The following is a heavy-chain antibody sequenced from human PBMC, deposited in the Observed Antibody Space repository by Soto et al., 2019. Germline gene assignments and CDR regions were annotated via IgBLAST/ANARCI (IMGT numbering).Heavy chain of an antibody. CDR2: IYYSGST. V-gene: IGHV4-39*01. D-gene: IGHD2-21*01. CDR3: ARRYCGGDCYWEPFDY. CDR1: GGSISSSSYY. Sequence: QLQLQESGPGLVKPSETLSLTCTVSGGSISSSSYYWGWIRQPPGKGLEWIGRIYYSGSTYYNPSLKSRVTLSVDTYTNQFSLKLSSVTAADTAVYYCARRYCGGDCYWEPFDYWGQGTLVTVSS. J-gene: IGHJ4*02.